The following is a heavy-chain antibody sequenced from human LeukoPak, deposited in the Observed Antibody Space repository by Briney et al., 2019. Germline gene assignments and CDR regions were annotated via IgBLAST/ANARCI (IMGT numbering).Heavy chain of an antibody. D-gene: IGHD4-17*01. CDR2: ISYDGSNK. CDR3: AKDLGYGDYEADFDY. J-gene: IGHJ4*02. V-gene: IGHV3-30-3*01. Sequence: GRSLRLSCAASGFTFSSYAMHWVRQAPGKGLEWVAVISYDGSNKYYADSVKGRFTISRDNAKNTLSLQMNSLRVEDTALYYCAKDLGYGDYEADFDYWGQGTLVTVSS. CDR1: GFTFSSYA.